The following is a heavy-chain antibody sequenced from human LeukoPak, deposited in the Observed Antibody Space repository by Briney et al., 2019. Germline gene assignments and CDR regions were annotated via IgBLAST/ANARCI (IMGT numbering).Heavy chain of an antibody. D-gene: IGHD3-10*01. CDR3: ASGHYGSGSYNY. CDR2: IYYSGST. Sequence: PSETLSLTCTVSGGSISSYYWSWIRQPPGKGLEWIGYIYYSGSTNYNPSLKSRVTISVDTSKNQFSLKLSSVTAADTAVYYCASGHYGSGSYNYWGQGTLVTVSS. V-gene: IGHV4-59*01. J-gene: IGHJ4*02. CDR1: GGSISSYY.